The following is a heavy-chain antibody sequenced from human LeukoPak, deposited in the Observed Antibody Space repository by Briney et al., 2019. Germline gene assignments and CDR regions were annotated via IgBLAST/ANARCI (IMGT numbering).Heavy chain of an antibody. CDR3: TRDESGSYTY. J-gene: IGHJ4*02. D-gene: IGHD1-26*01. CDR2: INPNSGGT. CDR1: GYTFTGSY. V-gene: IGHV1-2*02. Sequence: ASVKASCKASGYTFTGSYMHWVRQAPGQGLEWMGLINPNSGGTNYAQKFQGRVTMTRDKSISTAYMELSRLTSDDTAVYYCTRDESGSYTYWGQGTLVTVSS.